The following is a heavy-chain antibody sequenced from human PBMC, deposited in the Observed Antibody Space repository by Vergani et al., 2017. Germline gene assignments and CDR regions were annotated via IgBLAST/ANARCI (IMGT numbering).Heavy chain of an antibody. CDR2: INHSGST. J-gene: IGHJ4*02. D-gene: IGHD5-18*01. V-gene: IGHV4-31*03. CDR3: ARGRIQLWLKSNPYFDY. Sequence: QVQLQESGPGLVKPSQTLSLTCTVSGGSISSGGYYWSWIRQHPGKGLEWIGEINHSGSTNNNPSLKSRVTISVDTSKNQFSLKLSSVTAADTAVYYCARGRIQLWLKSNPYFDYWGQGTLVTVSS. CDR1: GGSISSGGYY.